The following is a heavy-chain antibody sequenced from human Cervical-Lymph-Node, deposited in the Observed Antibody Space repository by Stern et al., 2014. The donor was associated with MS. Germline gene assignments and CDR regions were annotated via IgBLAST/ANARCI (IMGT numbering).Heavy chain of an antibody. CDR2: IIPSFGTT. Sequence: VQLVESGAEVKKPGSSVKVSCKASGGTFSSSAISWVRQAPGQGLEWMGGIIPSFGTTNYAQKFQDRVTITADKSTTTVYLELISLRSEDTAMYYCVRDLGVGPTAYWGQGTLVTVSS. CDR3: VRDLGVGPTAY. D-gene: IGHD1-26*01. V-gene: IGHV1-69*06. CDR1: GGTFSSSA. J-gene: IGHJ4*02.